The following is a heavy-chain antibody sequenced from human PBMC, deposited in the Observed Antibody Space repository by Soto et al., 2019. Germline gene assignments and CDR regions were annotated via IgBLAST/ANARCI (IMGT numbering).Heavy chain of an antibody. V-gene: IGHV3-21*01. CDR2: ITSSSSYI. D-gene: IGHD3-16*01. Sequence: EVQLVESGGGLVKPGGSLRLSCAASGFTFSSYSMNWVRQAPGKGLEWISSITSSSSYIYYADSVKGRFTISRDNAKNSLYLQTNSLRAEDTAVYYCARVGEMATNVYWGQGTLVTVSS. CDR1: GFTFSSYS. CDR3: ARVGEMATNVY. J-gene: IGHJ4*02.